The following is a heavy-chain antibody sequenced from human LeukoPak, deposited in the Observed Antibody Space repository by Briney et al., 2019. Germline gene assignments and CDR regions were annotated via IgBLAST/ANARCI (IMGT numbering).Heavy chain of an antibody. D-gene: IGHD2-2*01. CDR3: SRTLYSTKMYGMGV. CDR2: ISSTDYGGTT. V-gene: IGHV3-49*04. J-gene: IGHJ6*02. Sequence: GGSLRLSCTASGFTLADFALNWVRQAPGRGLEWVGFISSTDYGGTTEYAASVKGRFVISRDDSKSIVYLQMNSLRPEDTAEYYCSRTLYSTKMYGMGVWGQGTAVTVSS. CDR1: GFTLADFA.